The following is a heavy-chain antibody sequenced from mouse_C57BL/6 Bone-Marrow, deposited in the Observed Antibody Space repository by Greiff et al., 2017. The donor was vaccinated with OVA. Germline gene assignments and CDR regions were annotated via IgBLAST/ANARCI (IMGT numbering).Heavy chain of an antibody. Sequence: QVQLQQPGAELVMPGASVKLSCKASGYTFTSYWMHWVKQRPGQGLEWIGEIDPSDSYTNYNQKFKGKSTLTVDKSSSTAYMQLSSLTSEDSAVYYCARRGGLYGYSAWCAYWGQGTLVTVSA. CDR3: ARRGGLYGYSAWCAY. J-gene: IGHJ3*01. CDR2: IDPSDSYT. D-gene: IGHD2-2*01. V-gene: IGHV1-69*01. CDR1: GYTFTSYW.